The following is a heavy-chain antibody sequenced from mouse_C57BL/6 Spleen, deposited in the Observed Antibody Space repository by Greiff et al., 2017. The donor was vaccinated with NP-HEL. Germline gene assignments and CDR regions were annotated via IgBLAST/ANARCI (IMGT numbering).Heavy chain of an antibody. Sequence: QVQLQQSGTELVKPGASVKLSCKASGYTFTSYWMHWVKQRPGQGLEWIGNINPSNGGTNYNEKFKSKATLTAAKSSCTAYMQLSSLTSEDSAVYYCATSRYYYGMDYWGQGTSVTVSS. CDR1: GYTFTSYW. J-gene: IGHJ4*01. V-gene: IGHV1-53*01. CDR3: ATSRYYYGMDY. CDR2: INPSNGGT.